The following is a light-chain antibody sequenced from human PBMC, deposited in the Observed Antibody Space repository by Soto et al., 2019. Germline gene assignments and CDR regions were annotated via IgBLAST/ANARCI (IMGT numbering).Light chain of an antibody. CDR3: QQYGSSPPT. J-gene: IGKJ1*01. Sequence: EIVMKQSPATLSVSPGETPTLSCRAAQSVTYNLAWYQQKPGQGPRLLIYGASSRATGTPDRFSGSGSGTDFTLTINRLEPEDFALYYCQQYGSSPPTFGQGTKVDI. CDR1: QSVTYN. V-gene: IGKV3-20*01. CDR2: GAS.